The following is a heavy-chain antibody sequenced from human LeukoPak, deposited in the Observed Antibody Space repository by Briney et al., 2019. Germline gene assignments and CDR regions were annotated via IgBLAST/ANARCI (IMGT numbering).Heavy chain of an antibody. CDR1: GFTFSSYS. D-gene: IGHD3-9*01. CDR3: ARVGDILTGYPYYFDY. J-gene: IGHJ4*02. V-gene: IGHV3-7*01. Sequence: HPGGSLRLSCAASGFTFSSYSMNWVRQAPGKGLEWVANIKQDGSEKYYVDSVKGRFTISIDNAKNSLYLQMNSLRAEDTAVYYCARVGDILTGYPYYFDYWGQGTLVTVSS. CDR2: IKQDGSEK.